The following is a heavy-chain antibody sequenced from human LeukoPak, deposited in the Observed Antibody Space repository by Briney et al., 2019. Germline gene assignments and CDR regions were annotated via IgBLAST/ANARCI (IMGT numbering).Heavy chain of an antibody. J-gene: IGHJ4*02. Sequence: SETLSLTCTVSGGSISSSSYFWGWIRQPPGMGLEWIGTIRYSGSTYYNPSLKSRVTISVDTSKNQFSLKLSSVTAADTAVYYCARYPLYYYDTDPPPDYWGQGTLVTISS. CDR1: GGSISSSSYF. D-gene: IGHD3-22*01. CDR2: IRYSGST. V-gene: IGHV4-39*01. CDR3: ARYPLYYYDTDPPPDY.